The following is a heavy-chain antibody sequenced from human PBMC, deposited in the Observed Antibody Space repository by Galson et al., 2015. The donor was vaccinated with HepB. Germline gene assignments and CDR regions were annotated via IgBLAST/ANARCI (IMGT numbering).Heavy chain of an antibody. D-gene: IGHD4-17*01. CDR3: ARDLGTVTTQDWFDP. V-gene: IGHV4-4*07. CDR1: GGSISSYY. Sequence: SETLSLTCTVSGGSISSYYWSWIRQPAGKGLEWIGRIYTSGSTNYNPSLKSRVTMSVDTSKNQFSLKLSSVTAADTAVYYCARDLGTVTTQDWFDPWGQGTLVTVSS. CDR2: IYTSGST. J-gene: IGHJ5*02.